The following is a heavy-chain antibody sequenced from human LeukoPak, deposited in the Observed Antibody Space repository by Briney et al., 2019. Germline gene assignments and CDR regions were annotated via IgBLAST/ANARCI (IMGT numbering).Heavy chain of an antibody. Sequence: ASVKVSCKASGGTLSSYAISWVRQAPGQGLEWMGGIIPIFGTANYAQKFQGRVTITTDESTSTAYMELSSLRSEATAVYDCARDQTGFSSSSWYDYWGQGTPVTVSS. CDR2: IIPIFGTA. J-gene: IGHJ4*02. D-gene: IGHD6-13*01. CDR3: ARDQTGFSSSSWYDY. V-gene: IGHV1-69*05. CDR1: GGTLSSYA.